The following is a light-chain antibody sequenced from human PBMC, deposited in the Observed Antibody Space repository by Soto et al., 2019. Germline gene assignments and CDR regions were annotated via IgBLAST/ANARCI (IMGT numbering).Light chain of an antibody. CDR1: SSDIGTYDR. Sequence: QSALTQPPSVSGSPGQSVTISCIGTSSDIGTYDRVSWYQAPPGTAPKLIIYEVHYRPSAVPDRFSGSKSGNTASLTISGLQAEDEADYYCSSYAASTTLLFGGGTKLTVL. J-gene: IGLJ2*01. CDR3: SSYAASTTLL. V-gene: IGLV2-18*02. CDR2: EVH.